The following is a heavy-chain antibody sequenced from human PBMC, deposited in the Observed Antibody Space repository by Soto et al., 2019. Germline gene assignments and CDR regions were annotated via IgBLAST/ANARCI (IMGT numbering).Heavy chain of an antibody. Sequence: ASVKVSCKASGGTFSSYAISWVRQAPGQGLEWMGGIIPIFGGTSHAEKFQARVTMTGDTSTSTVYMQLSSLRSDDSAVYYCARSIVGSSGRFDSWGQGTLVTVSS. J-gene: IGHJ4*02. CDR2: IIPIFGGT. CDR3: ARSIVGSSGRFDS. D-gene: IGHD1-26*01. CDR1: GGTFSSYA. V-gene: IGHV1-69*06.